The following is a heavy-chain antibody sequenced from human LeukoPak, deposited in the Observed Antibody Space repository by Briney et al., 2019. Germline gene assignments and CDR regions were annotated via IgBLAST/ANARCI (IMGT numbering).Heavy chain of an antibody. CDR1: GFTFSSYA. V-gene: IGHV3-23*01. D-gene: IGHD2-21*02. CDR3: AKDVQSGGAWYY. Sequence: LPGESLRLSCAASGFTFSSYAMSWVRQAPGKGLEWVSAVSGSGGNTYYADSVKGRFTTSRDNSKNTLYLQMNSLRAEDTAVYYCAKDVQSGGAWYYWGQGTLVTVSS. J-gene: IGHJ4*02. CDR2: VSGSGGNT.